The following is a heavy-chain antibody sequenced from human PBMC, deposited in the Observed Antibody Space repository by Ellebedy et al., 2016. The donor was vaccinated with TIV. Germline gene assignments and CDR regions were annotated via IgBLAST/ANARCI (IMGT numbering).Heavy chain of an antibody. CDR2: INPNSGGT. D-gene: IGHD3-10*01. V-gene: IGHV1-2*04. CDR1: GYTFTGYY. CDR3: AKAPSVVFGSASYRFAP. J-gene: IGHJ5*02. Sequence: AASVKVSCKASGYTFTGYYMHWVRQAPGQGLEWMGWINPNSGGTNYAQKFQGWVTMTRDTSISTAYMELSRPKSGDTAAYYCAKAPSVVFGSASYRFAPWGQGTLVTVSS.